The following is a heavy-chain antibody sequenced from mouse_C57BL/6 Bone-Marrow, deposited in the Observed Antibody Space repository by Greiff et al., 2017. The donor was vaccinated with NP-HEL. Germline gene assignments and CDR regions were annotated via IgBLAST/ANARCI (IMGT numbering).Heavy chain of an antibody. D-gene: IGHD1-1*01. V-gene: IGHV1-15*01. CDR3: TRWSYGSSPYAMDY. Sequence: QVQLKESGAELVRPGASVTLSCKASGYTFTDYEMHWVKQTPVHGLEWIGAIDPETGGTAYNQKFKGKAILTADKSSSTAYMELRSLTSEDSAVYYCTRWSYGSSPYAMDYWGQGTSVTVSS. CDR2: IDPETGGT. CDR1: GYTFTDYE. J-gene: IGHJ4*01.